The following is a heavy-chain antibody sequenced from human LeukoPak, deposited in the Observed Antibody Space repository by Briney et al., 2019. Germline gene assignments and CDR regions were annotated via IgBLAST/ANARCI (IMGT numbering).Heavy chain of an antibody. CDR1: GGSISTYY. CDR3: ARYLDYGGNSRVFQH. V-gene: IGHV4-59*12. CDR2: IYYSGST. J-gene: IGHJ1*01. Sequence: SETLSLTCTVSGGSISTYYWSWVRQPPGKGLEWIGYIYYSGSTNYNPPLKSRVTISVDTSKNQFSLKLSSVTAADTAVYYCARYLDYGGNSRVFQHWGQGTLVTVSS. D-gene: IGHD4-23*01.